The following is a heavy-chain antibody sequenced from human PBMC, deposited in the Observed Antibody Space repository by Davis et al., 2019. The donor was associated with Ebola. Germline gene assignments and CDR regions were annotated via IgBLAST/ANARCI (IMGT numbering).Heavy chain of an antibody. V-gene: IGHV4-39*01. Sequence: MPGGSLRLSCTVSGGSISSSSYYWGWIRQPPGKGLEWIGSIYYSGSTYYNPSLKSRVTISVDTSKNQFSLKLSSVTAADTAVYYCAGRGYFDYWGQGTLVTVSS. CDR2: IYYSGST. CDR3: AGRGYFDY. CDR1: GGSISSSSYY. J-gene: IGHJ4*02.